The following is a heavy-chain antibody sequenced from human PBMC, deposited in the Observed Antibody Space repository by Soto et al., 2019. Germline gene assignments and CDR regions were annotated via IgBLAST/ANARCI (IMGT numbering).Heavy chain of an antibody. V-gene: IGHV1-69*04. CDR1: GGTFSSYT. CDR2: IIPILGIA. CDR3: ARDWFGELYYYYYGMGV. Sequence: GASVKVSCKASGGTFSSYTISWVRQAPGQGLEWMGRIIPILGIANYAQKFQGRVTITADKSTSTAYMELSSLRSEDTAVYYCARDWFGELYYYYYGMGVWGQGTTVTVSS. D-gene: IGHD3-10*01. J-gene: IGHJ6*02.